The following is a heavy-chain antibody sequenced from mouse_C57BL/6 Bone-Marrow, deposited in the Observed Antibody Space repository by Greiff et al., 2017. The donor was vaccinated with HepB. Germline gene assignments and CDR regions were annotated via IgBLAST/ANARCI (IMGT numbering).Heavy chain of an antibody. CDR1: GFTFSSYA. CDR2: ISDGGSYT. CDR3: AREGFYDYDEFAY. Sequence: EVKLVESGGGLVKPGGSLKLSCAASGFTFSSYAMSWVRQTPEKRLEWVATISDGGSYTYYPDNVKGRFTISRDNAKNNLYLQMSHLKSEDTAMYYCAREGFYDYDEFAYWGQGTLVTVSA. V-gene: IGHV5-4*01. D-gene: IGHD2-4*01. J-gene: IGHJ3*01.